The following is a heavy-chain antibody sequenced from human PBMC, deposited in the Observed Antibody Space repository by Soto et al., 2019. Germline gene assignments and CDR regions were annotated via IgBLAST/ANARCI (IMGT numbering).Heavy chain of an antibody. D-gene: IGHD3-16*01. CDR2: IDPSDSYT. J-gene: IGHJ6*02. CDR3: AASGEIGGYYYYGMDV. Sequence: PGESLKISRKGSGYSFTSYWISWVRQMPGKGLEWMGRIDPSDSYTNYSPSFQGHVTISADKSISTAYLQWSSLKASDTAMYYCAASGEIGGYYYYGMDVWGQGTTVTVSS. V-gene: IGHV5-10-1*01. CDR1: GYSFTSYW.